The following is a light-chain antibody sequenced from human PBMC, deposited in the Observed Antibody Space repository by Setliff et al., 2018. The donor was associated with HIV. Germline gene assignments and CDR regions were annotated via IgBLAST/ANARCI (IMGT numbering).Light chain of an antibody. J-gene: IGLJ1*01. V-gene: IGLV2-11*01. CDR2: DVS. CDR1: SSDVGGYNY. Sequence: QSALAQPRSVSGSPGQSVTISCTGTSSDVGGYNYVSWYQQYPGKAPKLMIYDVSERPSGVANRFSGSKSGNTASLTISGLQAEDEADYYCCSYAGSYTHYVFGTGTKGTVL. CDR3: CSYAGSYTHYV.